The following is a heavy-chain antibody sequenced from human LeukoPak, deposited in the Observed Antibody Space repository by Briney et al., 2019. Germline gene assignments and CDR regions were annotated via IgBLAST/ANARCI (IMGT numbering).Heavy chain of an antibody. V-gene: IGHV3-53*01. Sequence: GGSLRLSCAASGFTFSSYWTSWVRQAPGKGLEWVSFMDPDGVTSYADSVQGRFTISRDNSKNTLYLQMSSLRAEDTAIYYCTKGTFDIWGQGTMVTVSS. CDR1: GFTFSSYW. CDR2: MDPDGVT. D-gene: IGHD6-13*01. CDR3: TKGTFDI. J-gene: IGHJ3*02.